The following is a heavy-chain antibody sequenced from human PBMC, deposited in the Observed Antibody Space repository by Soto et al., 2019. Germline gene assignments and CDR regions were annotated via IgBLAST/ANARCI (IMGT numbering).Heavy chain of an antibody. Sequence: GSLRLSCAASGFTFSSYGMHWVSQAPGKGLEWVAVIWYDGSNKYYADSVKGRFTISRDNSKNTLYLQMNSLRAEDTAVYYCARSGDRNDYYYYGMDVWGQGTTVTVSS. V-gene: IGHV3-33*01. D-gene: IGHD1-26*01. CDR1: GFTFSSYG. CDR2: IWYDGSNK. CDR3: ARSGDRNDYYYYGMDV. J-gene: IGHJ6*02.